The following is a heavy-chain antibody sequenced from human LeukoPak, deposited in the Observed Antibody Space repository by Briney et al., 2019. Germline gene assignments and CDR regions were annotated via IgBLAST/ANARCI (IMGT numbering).Heavy chain of an antibody. CDR3: ARGLIVVVPAANDAFDI. J-gene: IGHJ3*02. D-gene: IGHD2-2*01. CDR1: GGTFSSYA. CDR2: IVPIFGTA. V-gene: IGHV1-69*05. Sequence: GSSVKVSCKASGGTFSSYAISWVRQAPGQGLEWMGGIVPIFGTANYAQKFQGRVTITTDESTSTAYMELSSLRSEDTAVYYCARGLIVVVPAANDAFDIWGQGTMVTVSS.